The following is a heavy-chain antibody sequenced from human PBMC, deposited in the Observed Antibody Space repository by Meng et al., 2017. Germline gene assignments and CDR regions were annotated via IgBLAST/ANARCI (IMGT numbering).Heavy chain of an antibody. Sequence: ASVKVSCKASGYTFTDNYIHWVRHFPGQGLEWMGRINPNNCDTNYAQKFQGRVTMTWETSISTAYMELSSLRSDDTAVYFCARGSSSYFGMDVWGQGTTVTVSS. CDR1: GYTFTDNY. CDR3: ARGSSSYFGMDV. V-gene: IGHV1-2*06. CDR2: INPNNCDT. D-gene: IGHD6-6*01. J-gene: IGHJ6*02.